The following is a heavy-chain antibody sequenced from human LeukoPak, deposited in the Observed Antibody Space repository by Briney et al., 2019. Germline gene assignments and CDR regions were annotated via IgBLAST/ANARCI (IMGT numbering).Heavy chain of an antibody. Sequence: GGSLRLSCAASGFTFSSFAMSWVRQAPGKGLEWVSAISGSATSTYYADSVKGRFTISRDNSKNILYLQMNSLRADDSAVYYCAKAPYSGSYPDAFNIWGQGTMVTVSS. V-gene: IGHV3-23*01. CDR2: ISGSATST. CDR1: GFTFSSFA. CDR3: AKAPYSGSYPDAFNI. D-gene: IGHD1-26*01. J-gene: IGHJ3*02.